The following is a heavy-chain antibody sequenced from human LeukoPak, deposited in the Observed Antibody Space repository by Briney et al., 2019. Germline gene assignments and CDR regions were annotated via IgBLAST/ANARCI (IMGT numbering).Heavy chain of an antibody. V-gene: IGHV4-34*01. J-gene: IGHJ4*02. Sequence: SETLSLTCAVYGGSFSGYYWSWIRQPPGKGLEWIGEINHSGSTNYNPSLKSRVTISVDTSKNQFSLKLSSVTAADTAVYYCARVRAKKDFDYWGQGTLVTVSS. CDR1: GGSFSGYY. CDR2: INHSGST. CDR3: ARVRAKKDFDY.